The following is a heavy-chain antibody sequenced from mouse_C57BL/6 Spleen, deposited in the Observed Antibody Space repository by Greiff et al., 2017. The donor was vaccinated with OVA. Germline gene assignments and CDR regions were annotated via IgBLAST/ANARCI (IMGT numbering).Heavy chain of an antibody. V-gene: IGHV1-82*01. CDR2: IYPGGGDT. CDR3: ARLDAMDY. Sequence: VQLVESGPELVKPGASVTFSCKASGYAFSSSWLNWVKQRPGKGLEWIGRIYPGGGDTNYNGKFKGKATLTADKSSSTAYMHLSSLTSEDSAVYFWARLDAMDYWGQGTSVTVSS. J-gene: IGHJ4*01. CDR1: GYAFSSSW.